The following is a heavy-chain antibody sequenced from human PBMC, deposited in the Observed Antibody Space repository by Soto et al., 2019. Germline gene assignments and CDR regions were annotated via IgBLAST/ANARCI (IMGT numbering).Heavy chain of an antibody. Sequence: QVQLQESGPGLVKSSETLSLTCTVSGGSISSDSWSWIRQSPGKALEWIGYSYYNGVTKYNPSLKSRVTISVDTSQNQFSLRLTSVTAADTAVYYCARRSRSSSGWYFLDYWGQGTLVTVSS. D-gene: IGHD6-19*01. J-gene: IGHJ4*02. CDR2: SYYNGVT. CDR1: GGSISSDS. V-gene: IGHV4-59*01. CDR3: ARRSRSSSGWYFLDY.